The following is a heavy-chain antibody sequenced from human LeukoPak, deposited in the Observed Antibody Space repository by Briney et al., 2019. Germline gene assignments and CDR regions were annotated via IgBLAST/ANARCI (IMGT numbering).Heavy chain of an antibody. V-gene: IGHV3-23*01. D-gene: IGHD4-23*01. Sequence: PGGSLRLSCAASGFTFSSYGMGWVRQAPGKRLEWVSVISGSGGSTNYADSVKGRFTISRDNSKNTLYLRMNSLRVEDTAVFYCAKDEDDYGGDAADHWGQGTLVTVSS. J-gene: IGHJ4*02. CDR3: AKDEDDYGGDAADH. CDR2: ISGSGGST. CDR1: GFTFSSYG.